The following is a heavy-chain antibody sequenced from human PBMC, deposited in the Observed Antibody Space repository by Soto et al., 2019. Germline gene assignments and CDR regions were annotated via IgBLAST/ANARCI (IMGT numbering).Heavy chain of an antibody. D-gene: IGHD5-18*01. CDR2: ISAYNGNT. V-gene: IGHV1-18*04. CDR3: ARFRLVDTAMVYSYYYGMDV. Sequence: ASVKVSCKASGYTFTSYGISWVRQAPGQGLEWMGWISAYNGNTNYAQKLQGRVTMTTDTSTSTAYMELRSLRSDDTAVYYCARFRLVDTAMVYSYYYGMDVWGQGTTVTVSS. CDR1: GYTFTSYG. J-gene: IGHJ6*02.